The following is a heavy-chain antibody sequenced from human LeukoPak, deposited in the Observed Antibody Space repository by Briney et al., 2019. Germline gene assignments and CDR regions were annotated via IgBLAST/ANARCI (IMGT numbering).Heavy chain of an antibody. Sequence: GASVRVSCKASGGTYSSYAISWVRQAPGQGLEWMGRIIPILGIANYAQKFQGRVTITADKSTSTAYMELSSLRSEDTAVYYCARAYYYDSSGYPDDYWGQGTLVTVSS. CDR2: IIPILGIA. CDR3: ARAYYYDSSGYPDDY. CDR1: GGTYSSYA. D-gene: IGHD3-22*01. V-gene: IGHV1-69*04. J-gene: IGHJ4*02.